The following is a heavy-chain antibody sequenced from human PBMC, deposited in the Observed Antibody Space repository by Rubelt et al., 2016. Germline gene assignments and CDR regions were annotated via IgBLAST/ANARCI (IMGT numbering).Heavy chain of an antibody. CDR2: IIPILGIA. CDR3: AGDRLVDDSSGGDAIDI. CDR1: GGTFSSYA. Sequence: QVQLVQSGAEVKKPGSSVKVSCKASGGTFSSYAISWVRQAPGQGLEWMGRIIPILGIANYAQKFQGRVTITADKSTRTAYMELSSLRSEDTAVYYCAGDRLVDDSSGGDAIDIWGQGTMVTVSS. J-gene: IGHJ3*02. V-gene: IGHV1-69*04. D-gene: IGHD3-22*01.